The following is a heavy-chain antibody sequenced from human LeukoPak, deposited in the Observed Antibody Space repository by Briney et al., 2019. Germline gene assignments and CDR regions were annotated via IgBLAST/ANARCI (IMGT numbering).Heavy chain of an antibody. CDR1: GGSFSGYY. CDR3: ATRGRFLEWLLYRDAFDI. V-gene: IGHV4-34*01. CDR2: INHSGST. J-gene: IGHJ3*02. Sequence: SETLSLTCAVYGGSFSGYYWSWIRQPPGKELEWIGEINHSGSTNYNPSLKSRVTISVDTSKNQFSLKLSSVTAADTAVYYCATRGRFLEWLLYRDAFDIWGQGTMVTVSS. D-gene: IGHD3-3*01.